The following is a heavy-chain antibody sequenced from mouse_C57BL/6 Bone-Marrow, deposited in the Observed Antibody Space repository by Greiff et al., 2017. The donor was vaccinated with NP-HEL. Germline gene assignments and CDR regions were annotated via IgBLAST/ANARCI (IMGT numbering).Heavy chain of an antibody. D-gene: IGHD2-5*01. CDR2: IYPGDGDT. Sequence: QVQLQQSGPELVKPGASVKISCKASGYAFSSSWMNWVKQRPGKGLEWIGRIYPGDGDTNYNGKFKGKATLTADKSSSTAYMQLSSLTSEDSAVYFCAREEVYSNYWYFDVWGTGTTVTVSS. CDR3: AREEVYSNYWYFDV. V-gene: IGHV1-82*01. J-gene: IGHJ1*03. CDR1: GYAFSSSW.